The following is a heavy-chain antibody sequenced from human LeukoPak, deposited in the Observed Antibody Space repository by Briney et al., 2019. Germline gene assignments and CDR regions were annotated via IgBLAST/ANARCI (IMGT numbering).Heavy chain of an antibody. V-gene: IGHV5-51*01. D-gene: IGHD1-1*01. CDR2: IYPGYSDT. J-gene: IGHJ4*02. CDR1: GYSSTSYW. CDR3: ARMRQPPPFYFDY. Sequence: GASLKISSKGSGYSSTSYWIDCVRQMPGNPLEWMGIIYPGYSDTRYSPSFQGQVTISADKSISTAYLQWSSLKASDTAMYYCARMRQPPPFYFDYWGQGTLVTVSS.